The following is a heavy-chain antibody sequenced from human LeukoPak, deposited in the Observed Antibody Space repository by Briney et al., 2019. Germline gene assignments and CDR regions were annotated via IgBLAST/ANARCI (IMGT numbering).Heavy chain of an antibody. CDR2: FDPEDGET. CDR3: ATPVPAAMIYYYYGMGV. V-gene: IGHV1-24*01. CDR1: GYTLTELS. Sequence: ASVKVSCKVSGYTLTELSMHWVRQAPGKGLEWMGGFDPEDGETIYAQKFQGRVTMTEDTSTDTAYMELSSLRSEDTAVYYCATPVPAAMIYYYYGMGVWGQGTTVTVSS. J-gene: IGHJ6*02. D-gene: IGHD2-2*01.